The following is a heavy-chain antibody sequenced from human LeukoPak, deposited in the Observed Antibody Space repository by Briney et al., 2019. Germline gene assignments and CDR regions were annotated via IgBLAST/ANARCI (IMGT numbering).Heavy chain of an antibody. V-gene: IGHV1-69*04. Sequence: SVKVSCKASGGSFSSYAISWVRQAPGQGLEWMGRIIPIVGIGNCAQKFQGRVTITADKSTRTAYMELSSLRSDDTAVYYCARDPHYYDSSGYGWGQGTLVTVSS. CDR3: ARDPHYYDSSGYG. J-gene: IGHJ4*02. CDR2: IIPIVGIG. D-gene: IGHD3-22*01. CDR1: GGSFSSYA.